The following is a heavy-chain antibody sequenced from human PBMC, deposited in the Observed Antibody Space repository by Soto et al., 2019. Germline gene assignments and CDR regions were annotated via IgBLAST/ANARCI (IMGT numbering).Heavy chain of an antibody. CDR1: GFTFDDYG. J-gene: IGHJ4*02. Sequence: EVQLVESGGGVVRPGGSLRLSCAASGFTFDDYGMSWVRQAPGKGLEWVSGINWNGGSTGYADSVKGRFTISRDNAKNSLYLQMNSLRTEDTALYYCARDRDYDFWSGYPYYWGQGTLVTVSS. D-gene: IGHD3-3*01. V-gene: IGHV3-20*04. CDR3: ARDRDYDFWSGYPYY. CDR2: INWNGGST.